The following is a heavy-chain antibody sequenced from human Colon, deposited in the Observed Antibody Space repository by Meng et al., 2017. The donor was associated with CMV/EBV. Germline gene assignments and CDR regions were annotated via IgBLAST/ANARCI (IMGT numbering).Heavy chain of an antibody. J-gene: IGHJ4*02. CDR2: ISTYNGKT. CDR1: GYTFSSYG. CDR3: ARAREVGYSAYDYYDF. Sequence: SGYTFSSYGISWVRQAPGQGLEWMGWISTYNGKTDYAQKFQGRVTMTTDTLTSTAYMELTSLKSDDTAVFYCARAREVGYSAYDYYDFWGQGTLVTVSS. V-gene: IGHV1-18*01. D-gene: IGHD5-12*01.